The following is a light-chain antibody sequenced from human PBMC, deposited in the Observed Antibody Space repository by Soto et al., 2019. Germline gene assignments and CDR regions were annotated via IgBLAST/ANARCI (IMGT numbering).Light chain of an antibody. CDR1: SSNIGAGYD. V-gene: IGLV1-40*01. Sequence: QSVLTQPPSVSGAPGQRVTISCTGSSSNIGAGYDVQWYQQLPGTAPKLLIYGDTNRPSGVPDRFSGSNSGTSASLAITGIQAEDESDYYCQSYDSSLSGSVFGGGTKLTVL. J-gene: IGLJ3*02. CDR2: GDT. CDR3: QSYDSSLSGSV.